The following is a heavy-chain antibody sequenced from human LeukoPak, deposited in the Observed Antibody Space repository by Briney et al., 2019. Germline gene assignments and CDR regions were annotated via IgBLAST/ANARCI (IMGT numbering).Heavy chain of an antibody. CDR3: ARDGIVTRNFDY. Sequence: GGSLRLSCAASGFTFSNYGMHWVRQAPGKGLEWVAVISYDGSSKYYADSVKGRFTISRDNSKSTLYLQMNSLRAEDTAVYYCARDGIVTRNFDYWAQGTLVTVSS. D-gene: IGHD1-26*01. CDR2: ISYDGSSK. V-gene: IGHV3-30*03. CDR1: GFTFSNYG. J-gene: IGHJ4*02.